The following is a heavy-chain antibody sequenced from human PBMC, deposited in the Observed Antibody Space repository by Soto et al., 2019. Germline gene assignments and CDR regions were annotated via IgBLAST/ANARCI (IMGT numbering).Heavy chain of an antibody. Sequence: QVQLQESGPGLVKPSETLSLTCTVSGDAISNFYWSWIRQPAGQGLESIGRVSASATTNYNPSLQSRVTISHATSKNQFSLRLTSVSAADTAVYFCARGMGRSLDLWGRGTLVIVSS. V-gene: IGHV4-4*07. D-gene: IGHD2-8*01. J-gene: IGHJ2*01. CDR2: VSASATT. CDR3: ARGMGRSLDL. CDR1: GDAISNFY.